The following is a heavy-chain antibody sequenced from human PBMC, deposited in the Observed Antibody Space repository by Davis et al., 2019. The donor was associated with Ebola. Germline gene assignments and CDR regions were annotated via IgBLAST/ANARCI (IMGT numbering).Heavy chain of an antibody. J-gene: IGHJ5*02. Sequence: SVKVSCKASGYTFTSYAMHWVRQAPGQALEWMGWITPFNGNTNYAQKFQDRVTITRDRSMSTAYMELSSLRSEDTAMYYCAIGIAAAGNNWFDPWGQGTLVTVSS. CDR3: AIGIAAAGNNWFDP. D-gene: IGHD6-13*01. CDR1: GYTFTSYA. V-gene: IGHV1-45*02. CDR2: ITPFNGNT.